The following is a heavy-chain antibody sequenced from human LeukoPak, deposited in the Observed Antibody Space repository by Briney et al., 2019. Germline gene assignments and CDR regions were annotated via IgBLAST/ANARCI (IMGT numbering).Heavy chain of an antibody. D-gene: IGHD3-22*01. J-gene: IGHJ1*01. CDR3: ARDSSGTNFQH. Sequence: ASVKVSCKASGYTFTSYGISWVRQAPGQGLEWMGWINTNTGNPTYAQGFTGRFVFSLDTSVSTAYLQISSLKAEDTAVYYCARDSSGTNFQHWGQGTLVTVSS. CDR1: GYTFTSYG. V-gene: IGHV7-4-1*02. CDR2: INTNTGNP.